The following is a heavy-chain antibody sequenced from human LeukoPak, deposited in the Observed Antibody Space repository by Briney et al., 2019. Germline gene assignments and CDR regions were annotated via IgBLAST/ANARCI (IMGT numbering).Heavy chain of an antibody. V-gene: IGHV3-53*04. D-gene: IGHD1-26*01. J-gene: IGHJ4*02. CDR3: LRQWVGSPPR. CDR2: IYAGGSGSA. CDR1: GFTVTAND. Sequence: PGGSLRLSCAASGFTVTANDMSWVRQAPGKGLEWVSLIYAGGSGSAYYADSVKGRFTGSRHDSKNTLELQMNGLKPDGTALYYCLRQWVGSPPRWGQGTLVTVSS.